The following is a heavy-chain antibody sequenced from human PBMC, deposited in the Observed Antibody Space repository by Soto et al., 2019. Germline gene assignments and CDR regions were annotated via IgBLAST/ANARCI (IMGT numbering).Heavy chain of an antibody. D-gene: IGHD3-3*01. CDR2: TYYSGST. CDR1: GGSISSGDYY. Sequence: QVQLQESGPGLVKPSQTLSLTRTVSGGSISSGDYYWSWIRQHPGKGLEWIGYTYYSGSTYYNPSLKSQVTMSVDTSKNQFSLKLSSVTAADTAVYYCARWWSGSRQGFDPWGQGNLVTVSS. CDR3: ARWWSGSRQGFDP. J-gene: IGHJ5*02. V-gene: IGHV4-31*01.